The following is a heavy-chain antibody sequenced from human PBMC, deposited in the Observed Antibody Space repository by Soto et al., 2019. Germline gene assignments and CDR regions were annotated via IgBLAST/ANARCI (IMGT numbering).Heavy chain of an antibody. V-gene: IGHV4-39*01. D-gene: IGHD5-12*01. Sequence: SETLSLTCTVSGGSISSSSYYWGWIRQPPGKGLEWIGSIYYSGSTYYNPSLKSRVTISVDTSKNQFSLKLSSVTAAETAVYYCASLNSGYDSPFDYWGQGTLVTVSS. CDR1: GGSISSSSYY. J-gene: IGHJ4*02. CDR2: IYYSGST. CDR3: ASLNSGYDSPFDY.